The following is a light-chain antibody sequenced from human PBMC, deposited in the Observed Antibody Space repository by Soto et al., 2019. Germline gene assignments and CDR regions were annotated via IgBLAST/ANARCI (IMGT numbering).Light chain of an antibody. CDR1: QSVSSSY. V-gene: IGKV3-20*01. Sequence: EIVLTQSPGTLSLSPGERATLSCTASQSVSSSYLAWYQQKPGQAPRLLIYGAFNTATGIPHRFSGDGSGTDFTLTISRLEPEDFAVYYCQQYDSSPWTFGQGTKLEIK. CDR3: QQYDSSPWT. J-gene: IGKJ1*01. CDR2: GAF.